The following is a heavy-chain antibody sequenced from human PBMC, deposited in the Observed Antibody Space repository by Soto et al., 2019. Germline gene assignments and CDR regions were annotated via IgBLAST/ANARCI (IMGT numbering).Heavy chain of an antibody. D-gene: IGHD3-10*02. CDR3: AFFFLCSGAHRDAHSFPIRRSSDL. CDR2: IIPIFGTA. J-gene: IGHJ2*01. CDR1: GGTFSSYA. Sequence: SSVKVSCKASGGTFSSYAISWVRQAPGQGLEWMGGIIPIFGTANYAQKFQGRVTITADESTSTAYMELSSLRSEDTAVYYCAFFFLCSGAHRDAHSFPIRRSSDL. V-gene: IGHV1-69*13.